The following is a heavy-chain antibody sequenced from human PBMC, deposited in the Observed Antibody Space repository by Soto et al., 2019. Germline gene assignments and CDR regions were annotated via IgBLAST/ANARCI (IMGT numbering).Heavy chain of an antibody. D-gene: IGHD1-7*01. CDR2: IYTSGST. CDR3: ARDGPFLSGTEAFWFDY. Sequence: SETLSLTCTVSGGSISSYYWSWIRQPAGKGLEWIGRIYTSGSTNYNPSLKSRVTMSVDTSKNQFSLKLSSVTAADTAVYYCARDGPFLSGTEAFWFDYWGQGTLVTVSS. J-gene: IGHJ4*02. CDR1: GGSISSYY. V-gene: IGHV4-4*07.